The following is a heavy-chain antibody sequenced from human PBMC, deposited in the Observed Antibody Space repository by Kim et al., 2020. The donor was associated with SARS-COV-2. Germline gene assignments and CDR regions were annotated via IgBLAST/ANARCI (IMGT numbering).Heavy chain of an antibody. V-gene: IGHV1-24*01. CDR3: ATESVLPRAFDI. J-gene: IGHJ3*02. Sequence: IYAQKFQGRVTMTEDTSTDTAYMELSSLRSEDTAVYYCATESVLPRAFDIWGQGTMVTVSS.